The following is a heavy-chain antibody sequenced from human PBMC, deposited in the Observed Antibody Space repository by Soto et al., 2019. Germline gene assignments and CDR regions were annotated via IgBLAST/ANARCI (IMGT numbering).Heavy chain of an antibody. CDR3: ARDLDYYDSSLSDAFDI. J-gene: IGHJ3*02. CDR2: TYYRSKWYN. D-gene: IGHD3-22*01. Sequence: SQTLSLTCAISGDSVSSNSAAWNWIRQSPSRGLEWLGRTYYRSKWYNDYAVSVKSRITINPDTSKNQFSLQLNSVTPEDTAVYYCARDLDYYDSSLSDAFDIWGPGTMVTLSS. CDR1: GDSVSSNSAA. V-gene: IGHV6-1*01.